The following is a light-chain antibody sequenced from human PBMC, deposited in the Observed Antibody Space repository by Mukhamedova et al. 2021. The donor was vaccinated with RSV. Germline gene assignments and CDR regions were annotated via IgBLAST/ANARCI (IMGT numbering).Light chain of an antibody. V-gene: IGKV1-39*01. CDR2: GAS. J-gene: IGKJ1*01. CDR3: QQSYSNPPA. Sequence: WYQCRVHGKAPRLLIYGASSLQSGIPSRFSGGGSGTDFTLSISSLQPQDFATYYCQQSYSNPPAFGEGTKVEIK.